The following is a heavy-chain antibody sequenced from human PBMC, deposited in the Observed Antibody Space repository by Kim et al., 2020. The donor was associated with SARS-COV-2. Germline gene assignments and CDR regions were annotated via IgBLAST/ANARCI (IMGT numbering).Heavy chain of an antibody. CDR2: IYSGGST. CDR3: ASSVLYAGIADY. CDR1: GFTVSSNY. V-gene: IGHV3-53*01. D-gene: IGHD1-1*01. Sequence: GGSLRLSCAASGFTVSSNYMSWVRQAPGKGLEWVSVIYSGGSTYYADSVKGRFTITRDNSKNTLYLQMNSLRAEDTAVYYCASSVLYAGIADYWGQGTLVTVSS. J-gene: IGHJ4*02.